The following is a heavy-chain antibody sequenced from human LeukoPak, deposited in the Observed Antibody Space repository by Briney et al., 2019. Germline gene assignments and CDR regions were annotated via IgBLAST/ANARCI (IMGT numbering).Heavy chain of an antibody. CDR3: ARGRYYDSSGYSPPSD. Sequence: ASVKVSCKASGYTFTSYGISWVRQAPGQGLEWMGWISAYNGNTNYAQKLQGRVTMTTDTSTSTAYMELRSLRSDDTAVYYCARGRYYDSSGYSPPSDWGQGTMVTVSS. J-gene: IGHJ3*01. CDR2: ISAYNGNT. CDR1: GYTFTSYG. D-gene: IGHD3-22*01. V-gene: IGHV1-18*01.